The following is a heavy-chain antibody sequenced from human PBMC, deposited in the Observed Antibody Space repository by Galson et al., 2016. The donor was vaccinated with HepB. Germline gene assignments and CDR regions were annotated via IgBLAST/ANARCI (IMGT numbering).Heavy chain of an antibody. CDR1: GSTVSDSS. J-gene: IGHJ3*02. Sequence: SVKVSCKVSGSTVSDSSMEWVRQAPGKGFEWMGGFDPEEGKTVYAQKFQGRVIMTEDTSADTAYLHLTSLTSEDTAVYYCATGFAGPAVGAREAALAIWGQGTTVTVSS. CDR3: ATGFAGPAVGAREAALAI. V-gene: IGHV1-24*01. CDR2: FDPEEGKT. D-gene: IGHD4/OR15-4a*01.